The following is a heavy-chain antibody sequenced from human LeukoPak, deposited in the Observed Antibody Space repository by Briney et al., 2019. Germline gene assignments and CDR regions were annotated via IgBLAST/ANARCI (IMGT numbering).Heavy chain of an antibody. CDR3: ARVVGAAKNWFDP. J-gene: IGHJ5*02. CDR2: IYYSGST. CDR1: GGSISSYY. D-gene: IGHD1-26*01. V-gene: IGHV4-59*01. Sequence: SETLSLTCTVSGGSISSYYWSWIRQPPGKGLEWIGYIYYSGSTNYNPSLKSRVTISVDTSKNQFSLKLSSVTAADTAVYYWARVVGAAKNWFDPWGQGTLVTVSS.